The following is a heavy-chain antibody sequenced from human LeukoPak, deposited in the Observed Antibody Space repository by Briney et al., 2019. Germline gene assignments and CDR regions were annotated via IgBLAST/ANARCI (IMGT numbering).Heavy chain of an antibody. CDR1: GYTLTELS. CDR2: FDPEDGET. CDR3: ATEISSIKKYSGSHPRDY. J-gene: IGHJ4*02. D-gene: IGHD1-26*01. Sequence: ASVTVSCKVSGYTLTELSMHWVRQAPGKGLEWMGGFDPEDGETIYAQKFQGRVTMTEDTSTDTAYMELSSLRSEDTAVYYCATEISSIKKYSGSHPRDYWGQGTLVTASS. V-gene: IGHV1-24*01.